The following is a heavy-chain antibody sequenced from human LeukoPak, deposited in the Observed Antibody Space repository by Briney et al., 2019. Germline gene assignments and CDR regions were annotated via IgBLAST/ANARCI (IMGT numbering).Heavy chain of an antibody. CDR2: MYYSGST. Sequence: SETLSLTCAVYGGSFSGYYWTWIRQPPGKGLEWIGYMYYSGSTNYNPSLKSRVTISVDTSKNQFSLKLRSVTAADTAVYFCASLPNCSGGGCFRGSNYFDYWGQGTLVAVSS. J-gene: IGHJ4*02. V-gene: IGHV4-59*01. D-gene: IGHD2-15*01. CDR1: GGSFSGYY. CDR3: ASLPNCSGGGCFRGSNYFDY.